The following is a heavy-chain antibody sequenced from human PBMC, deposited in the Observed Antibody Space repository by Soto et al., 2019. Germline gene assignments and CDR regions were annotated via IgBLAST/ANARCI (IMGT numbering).Heavy chain of an antibody. J-gene: IGHJ4*02. CDR1: GFTFSSYG. CDR3: ARSAGGSYPQYDY. CDR2: ISYDGRDK. Sequence: QVQLVESGGGVVQPGRSLRLSCAASGFTFSSYGMHWVRQAPGKGLEWVAVISYDGRDKYYPDSVKGRFTISRDNSKNTLYLQMNSLRAEDTAVYYCARSAGGSYPQYDYWGQGTLVTVSS. V-gene: IGHV3-30*03. D-gene: IGHD1-26*01.